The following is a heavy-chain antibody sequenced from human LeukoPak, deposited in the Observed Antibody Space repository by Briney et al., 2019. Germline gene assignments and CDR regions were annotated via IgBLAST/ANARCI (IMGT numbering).Heavy chain of an antibody. Sequence: PGGSLRLSCAASGFTFSTYAMSWVRQAPGKGLEWVSVISGSGGTTYYAESVKGRFTISRDNAKNSLYLQMNSLRAEDTAVYYCARDRLPYSGSYHNWFDPWGQGTLVTVSS. V-gene: IGHV3-23*01. CDR2: ISGSGGTT. CDR1: GFTFSTYA. J-gene: IGHJ5*02. D-gene: IGHD1-26*01. CDR3: ARDRLPYSGSYHNWFDP.